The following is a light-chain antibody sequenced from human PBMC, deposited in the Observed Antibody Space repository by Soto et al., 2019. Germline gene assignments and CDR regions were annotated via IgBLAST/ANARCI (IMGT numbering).Light chain of an antibody. CDR2: AAS. Sequence: EILLPQSPATVSASPGERATLPCLARQSVQSSMAWYQQRPGQAPRLLIYAASTRATDRPARFSGRGSGTEFTLTILTLRSEDFAVFYCHQYHNYMYSFGQGTKVDI. V-gene: IGKV3-15*01. CDR1: QSVQSS. CDR3: HQYHNYMYS. J-gene: IGKJ2*03.